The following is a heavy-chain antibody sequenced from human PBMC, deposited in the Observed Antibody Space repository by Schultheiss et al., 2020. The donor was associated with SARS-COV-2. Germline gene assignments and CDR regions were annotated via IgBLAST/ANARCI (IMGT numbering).Heavy chain of an antibody. CDR1: GFSLSNARMG. CDR2: IFSNDEK. V-gene: IGHV2-26*01. J-gene: IGHJ5*02. CDR3: ARGSDRYYDFWSGYGPFDP. D-gene: IGHD3-3*01. Sequence: SGPTLVKPTQTLTLTCTVSGFSLSNARMGVSWIRQPPGKALEWLAHIFSNDEKSYSTSLKSRLTISKDTSKSPVVLTMTNMDPVDTATYYCARGSDRYYDFWSGYGPFDPWGQGALVTVSS.